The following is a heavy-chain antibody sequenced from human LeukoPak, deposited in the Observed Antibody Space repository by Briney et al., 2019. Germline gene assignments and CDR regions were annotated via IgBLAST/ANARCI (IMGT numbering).Heavy chain of an antibody. Sequence: KSGGSLRLSCAASGFTFSSYSMNWVRQAPGKGLEWVSYISSSGTYIYYADSLKGRFTISRDNAKNSLYLQMNSLRAEDTAVYYCARAPKDWGQGTLVTVSS. J-gene: IGHJ4*02. V-gene: IGHV3-21*01. CDR3: ARAPKD. CDR1: GFTFSSYS. CDR2: ISSSGTYI.